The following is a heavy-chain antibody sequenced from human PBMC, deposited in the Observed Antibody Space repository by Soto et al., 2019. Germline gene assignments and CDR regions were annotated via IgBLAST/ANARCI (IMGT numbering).Heavy chain of an antibody. CDR2: ISAHNGNT. V-gene: IGHV1-18*01. J-gene: IGHJ4*02. CDR1: GYAFTTYG. Sequence: QVHLVQSGAEVKKPGASVKVSCKGSGYAFTTYGITWVRQAPGQGLEGMGWISAHNGNTNYAQKLQGSVTVTRNTSPSPDYMGLRGLRSDDSAGYYCARGRDGDYWGQGALVTVSS. CDR3: ARGRDGDY. D-gene: IGHD6-6*01.